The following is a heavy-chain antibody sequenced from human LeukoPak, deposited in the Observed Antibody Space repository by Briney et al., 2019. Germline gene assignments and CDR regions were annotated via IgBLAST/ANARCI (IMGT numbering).Heavy chain of an antibody. CDR1: GFTFSSYA. Sequence: PGGSLRLSCAASGFTFSSYAMSWVRQAPGKGLEWVSAISGSGGSTYYADSVKGRFTISRDNSKNTLYLQMNSLRAEDTAVYYCARDLKAAAGIGSGDAFDIWGQGTMVTVSS. CDR3: ARDLKAAAGIGSGDAFDI. V-gene: IGHV3-23*01. J-gene: IGHJ3*02. D-gene: IGHD6-13*01. CDR2: ISGSGGST.